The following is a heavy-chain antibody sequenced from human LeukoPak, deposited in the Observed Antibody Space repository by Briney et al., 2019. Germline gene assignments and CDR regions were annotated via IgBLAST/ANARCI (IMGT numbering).Heavy chain of an antibody. CDR2: IYSGGST. D-gene: IGHD3-22*01. J-gene: IGHJ3*01. V-gene: IGHV3-53*01. CDR1: GFTVSSNY. Sequence: GSLRLSCAASGFTVSSNYMSWVRQAPGKGLEWVSVIYSGGSTYYADSVKGRFTISRDNSKNTLYLQMNSLRAEDTAVYYCAKRLATMKAFDVWGQGAMVTVSS. CDR3: AKRLATMKAFDV.